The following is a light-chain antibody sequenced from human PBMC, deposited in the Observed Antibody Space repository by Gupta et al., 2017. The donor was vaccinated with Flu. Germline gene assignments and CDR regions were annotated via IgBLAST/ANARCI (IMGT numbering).Light chain of an antibody. CDR2: VDI. J-gene: IGLJ3*02. CDR1: NIGMKR. V-gene: IGLV3-21*02. CDR3: QVWASGREHCV. Sequence: GQTARITCGGNNIGMKRGHWYQQKQGQAHVRGVQVDIDRPSGIPERIACSNSGKKDTRTLSRVEAGNEADDDCQVWASGREHCVFGGGTKLTVL.